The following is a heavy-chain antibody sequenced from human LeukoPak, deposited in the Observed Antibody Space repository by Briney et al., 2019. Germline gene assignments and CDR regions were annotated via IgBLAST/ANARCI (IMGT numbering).Heavy chain of an antibody. D-gene: IGHD3-22*01. J-gene: IGHJ3*02. CDR1: GFTFSSYG. V-gene: IGHV3-30*18. CDR2: ISYDGSNK. CDR3: AKGAGDYYDSSGYPRWYAFDI. Sequence: PGGSLRLSCAASGFTFSSYGMHWVRQAPGKGLEWVAVISYDGSNKYYADSVKGRFTISRDNSKNTLYLQMNSLRAEDTAVYYCAKGAGDYYDSSGYPRWYAFDIWGQGTMVTVSS.